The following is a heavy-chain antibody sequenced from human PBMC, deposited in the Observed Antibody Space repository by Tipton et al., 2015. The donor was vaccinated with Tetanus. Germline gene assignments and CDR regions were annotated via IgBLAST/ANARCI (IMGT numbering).Heavy chain of an antibody. CDR2: VYYTGST. J-gene: IGHJ4*02. CDR3: ARANYDFPKKGPFDS. Sequence: TLSLTCTVSGGSMSTYYWSWIRQPPGKGLEWIGYVYYTGSTDYNPSLKSRVTISVDTSKSQFSLRLTSVTAADTAVYYCARANYDFPKKGPFDSWGQGTLVIASS. D-gene: IGHD3-3*01. V-gene: IGHV4-59*01. CDR1: GGSMSTYY.